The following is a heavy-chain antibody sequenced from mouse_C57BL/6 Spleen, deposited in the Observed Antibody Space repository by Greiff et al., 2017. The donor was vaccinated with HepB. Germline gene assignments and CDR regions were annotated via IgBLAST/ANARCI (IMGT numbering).Heavy chain of an antibody. CDR2: IYPGDGDT. Sequence: QVQLQQSGAELVKPGASVKISCKASGYAFSSYWMNWVKQRPGKGLEWIGQIYPGDGDTNYNGKFKGKATLTADKSSSTAYMQLSSLTSEDSAVYFCAVSYYYGSSLYYAMDYWGQGTSVTVSS. J-gene: IGHJ4*01. D-gene: IGHD1-1*01. CDR3: AVSYYYGSSLYYAMDY. CDR1: GYAFSSYW. V-gene: IGHV1-80*01.